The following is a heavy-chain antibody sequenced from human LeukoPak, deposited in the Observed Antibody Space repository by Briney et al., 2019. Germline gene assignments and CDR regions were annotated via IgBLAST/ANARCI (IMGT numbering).Heavy chain of an antibody. J-gene: IGHJ4*02. CDR3: ARQPYYYDSSGYYPDY. Sequence: KSSETLSLTCAVYGGSFSGYYWSWIRQPPGKGLEWIGEINHSGSTNYNPSLKSRVTISVDTSKNQFSLKLSSVTAADTAVYYCARQPYYYDSSGYYPDYWGQGTLVTVSS. CDR2: INHSGST. V-gene: IGHV4-34*01. CDR1: GGSFSGYY. D-gene: IGHD3-22*01.